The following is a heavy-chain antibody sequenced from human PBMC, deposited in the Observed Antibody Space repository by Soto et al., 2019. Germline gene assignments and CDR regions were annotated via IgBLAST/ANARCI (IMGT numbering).Heavy chain of an antibody. CDR3: AKDQGIAASHGID. Sequence: ESVGGVVQPGTSLRLSCAASGFTFNNYGMHWVRQAPGTGLEWVAAISNDGSDKYYADSVKGRLTISRDNSKNTLYLQMDSLRAEDTAVYYCAKDQGIAASHGIDWGQGTMVTVSS. CDR2: ISNDGSDK. V-gene: IGHV3-30*18. D-gene: IGHD6-13*01. CDR1: GFTFNNYG. J-gene: IGHJ3*01.